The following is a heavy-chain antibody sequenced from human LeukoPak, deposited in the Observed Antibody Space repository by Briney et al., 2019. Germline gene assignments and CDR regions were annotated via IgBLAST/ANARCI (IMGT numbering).Heavy chain of an antibody. CDR2: IYYSGST. J-gene: IGHJ4*02. V-gene: IGHV4-59*02. Sequence: SETLSLTCTVSGGSVSSYYWSWIRQPPGKGLEWIGYIYYSGSTNYNPSLKSRVTISVDTSKNQFSLKLSSVTPEDTAVYYCVRLVGGDIDYWGQGTLVTVSS. CDR3: VRLVGGDIDY. CDR1: GGSVSSYY. D-gene: IGHD5-12*01.